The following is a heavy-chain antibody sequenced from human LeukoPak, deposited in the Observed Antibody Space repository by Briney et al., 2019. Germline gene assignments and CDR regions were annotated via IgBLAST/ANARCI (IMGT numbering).Heavy chain of an antibody. CDR2: INTSGST. Sequence: SETLSLTCTVSDGSINIYHWSWIRQPAGKGLEWIGRINTSGSTNYNPSLKSRVTISVDTSKNQFSLKLSSVTAADTAVYYCARWDPIGNDFDYWGQGTLVTVSS. CDR1: DGSINIYH. J-gene: IGHJ4*02. CDR3: ARWDPIGNDFDY. D-gene: IGHD1-26*01. V-gene: IGHV4-4*07.